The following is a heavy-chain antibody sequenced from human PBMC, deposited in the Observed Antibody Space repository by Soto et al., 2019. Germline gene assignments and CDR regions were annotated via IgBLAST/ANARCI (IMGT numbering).Heavy chain of an antibody. CDR3: ARVGVYDILTGPSIHTYGMDV. CDR1: GGSFSGYY. J-gene: IGHJ6*02. CDR2: INHSGST. V-gene: IGHV4-34*01. D-gene: IGHD3-9*01. Sequence: SETLSLTCAVYGGSFSGYYWSWIRQPPGKGLEWIGEINHSGSTNYNPSLKSRVTISVDTSKNQFSLKLSSVTAADTAVYYCARVGVYDILTGPSIHTYGMDVWGQGTTVTVSS.